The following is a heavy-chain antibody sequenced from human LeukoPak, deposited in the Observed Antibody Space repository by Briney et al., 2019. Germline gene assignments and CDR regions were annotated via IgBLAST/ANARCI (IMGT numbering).Heavy chain of an antibody. CDR2: ISAYNGNT. J-gene: IGHJ4*02. CDR3: ARGRASSGWYVGHY. CDR1: GYTFTSYG. V-gene: IGHV1-18*01. D-gene: IGHD6-19*01. Sequence: GASVKVSCKASGYTFTSYGISWVRQAPGQGLEWMGWISAYNGNTNHAQKLQGRVTMTTDTSTSTAYMELRSLRSDDTAVYYCARGRASSGWYVGHYWGQGTLVTVSS.